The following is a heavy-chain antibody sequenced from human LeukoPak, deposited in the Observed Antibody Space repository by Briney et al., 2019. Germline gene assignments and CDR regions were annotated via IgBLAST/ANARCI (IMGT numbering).Heavy chain of an antibody. CDR3: VKGHLVWELGDYFDY. V-gene: IGHV3-66*01. Sequence: GGSLRLSCAVSGISVSVNYMSWVRQAPGKGLEWVSVIYVGGDTEYADSVQDRFTISRDNSKNALYLQMNSLRADDTAVYYCVKGHLVWELGDYFDYWGQGTLVTVSS. D-gene: IGHD1-26*01. CDR2: IYVGGDT. CDR1: GISVSVNY. J-gene: IGHJ4*02.